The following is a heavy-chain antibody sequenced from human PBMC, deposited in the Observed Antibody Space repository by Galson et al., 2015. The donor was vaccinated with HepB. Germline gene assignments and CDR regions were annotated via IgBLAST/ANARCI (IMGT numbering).Heavy chain of an antibody. V-gene: IGHV3-48*01. Sequence: SLRLSCAASGFTFSSIDMNWVRQAPGKGLEWVSYISSSSNTIYYADSVKGRFTISRDNAKNSLYLQINSLRAEDTAVYYCAREGSGSYYHKFDYWGQGTLVSVSS. CDR3: AREGSGSYYHKFDY. J-gene: IGHJ4*02. D-gene: IGHD3-10*01. CDR2: ISSSSNTI. CDR1: GFTFSSID.